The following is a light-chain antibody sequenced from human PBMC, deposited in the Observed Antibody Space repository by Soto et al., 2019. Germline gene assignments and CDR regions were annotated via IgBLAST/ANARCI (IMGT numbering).Light chain of an antibody. Sequence: DIKMTQSPSSLSASVGDRVTITCRASQSISNYLQWYQHKSGQAPRLLVYAASSLHSGVPSRFSGSGSGTDFTLTISSLQPEDFAVYYCQQRSDWLTFGGGTRVEIK. CDR3: QQRSDWLT. CDR1: QSISNY. V-gene: IGKV1-39*01. J-gene: IGKJ4*01. CDR2: AAS.